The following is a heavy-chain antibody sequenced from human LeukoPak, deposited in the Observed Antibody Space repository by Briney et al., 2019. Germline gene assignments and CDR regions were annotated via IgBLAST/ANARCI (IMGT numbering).Heavy chain of an antibody. CDR3: AKRIAYGSGSYYFGY. V-gene: IGHV3-23*01. J-gene: IGHJ4*02. Sequence: GGSLRLSCAASGFTFRSYAMSWVRQAPGKGLEWVSGISDSGGSTYYADSVKGRFTISRDNSKNTLYLQMNSLRAEDTAVYYCAKRIAYGSGSYYFGYWGQGTLVTVSS. CDR1: GFTFRSYA. D-gene: IGHD3-10*01. CDR2: ISDSGGST.